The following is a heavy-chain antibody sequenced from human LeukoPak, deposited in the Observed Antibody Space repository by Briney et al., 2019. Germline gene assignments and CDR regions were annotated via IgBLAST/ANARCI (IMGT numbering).Heavy chain of an antibody. D-gene: IGHD3-16*02. Sequence: GGSLRLPCTASGFTFGDYAMSWFRLAPGKGLEWVGFIRSKAYGGTTEYAASVKGRFTISRDDSKSIAYLQMNSLKTEDTAVYYCTRDLRYDYVWGSYRPPFDYWGQGTLVTVSS. CDR2: IRSKAYGGTT. CDR1: GFTFGDYA. V-gene: IGHV3-49*03. J-gene: IGHJ4*02. CDR3: TRDLRYDYVWGSYRPPFDY.